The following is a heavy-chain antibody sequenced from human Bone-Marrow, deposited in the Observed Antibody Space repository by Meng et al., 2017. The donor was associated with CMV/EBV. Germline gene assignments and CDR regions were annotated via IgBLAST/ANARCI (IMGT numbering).Heavy chain of an antibody. D-gene: IGHD2-2*01. CDR1: GGSFSGYY. CDR3: ARIRVVPAATLYYFDY. Sequence: SETLSLTCAVYGGSFSGYYWSWIRQPPGKGLEWIGEINHSGSTNYNPSLKSRVTISVDTSKNQFSLKLSSVTAADTAVYYCARIRVVPAATLYYFDYWGQGTLVTVSS. CDR2: INHSGST. J-gene: IGHJ4*02. V-gene: IGHV4-34*01.